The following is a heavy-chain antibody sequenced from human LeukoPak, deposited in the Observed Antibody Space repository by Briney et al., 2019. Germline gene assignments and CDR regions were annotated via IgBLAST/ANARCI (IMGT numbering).Heavy chain of an antibody. J-gene: IGHJ4*02. CDR3: AKAGYNYGSGD. Sequence: PGGSLRLSCAASGFTFSSYAMSWVRQAPGKGLEWVSTINNNGGSTSYADSVKGRFTISRDNSKNTLYLQMNSLRDEDAAVYYCAKAGYNYGSGDWGQGTLVTVSS. CDR2: INNNGGST. V-gene: IGHV3-23*01. D-gene: IGHD5-18*01. CDR1: GFTFSSYA.